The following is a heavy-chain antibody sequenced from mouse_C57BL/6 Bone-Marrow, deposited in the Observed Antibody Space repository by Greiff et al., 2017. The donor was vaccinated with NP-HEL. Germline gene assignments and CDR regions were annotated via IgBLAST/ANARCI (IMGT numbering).Heavy chain of an antibody. Sequence: EVQLQHSGAELVRPGASVKLSCTASGFNIKDDYMHWVKQRPEQGLEWIGWIDPENGDTEYASKFQGKATITADTSSNTAYLQLSSLTSEDTAVYYCTPYSLFDYWGQGTTLTVSS. D-gene: IGHD1-1*01. CDR1: GFNIKDDY. J-gene: IGHJ2*01. CDR2: IDPENGDT. CDR3: TPYSLFDY. V-gene: IGHV14-4*01.